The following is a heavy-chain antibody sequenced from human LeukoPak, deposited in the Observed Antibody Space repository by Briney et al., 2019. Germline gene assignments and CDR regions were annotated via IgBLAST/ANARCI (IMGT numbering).Heavy chain of an antibody. CDR2: INPSGGST. V-gene: IGHV1-46*01. J-gene: IGHJ5*02. Sequence: GASVKVSCKASGYTFTSYYMHWVRQAPGQGLEWMGIINPSGGSTSYAQKFQGRVTMTRDTSTSTVYMELSSLRSEDTAVYYYARAQLWLGWFDPWGQGTLVTVSS. CDR3: ARAQLWLGWFDP. CDR1: GYTFTSYY. D-gene: IGHD5-18*01.